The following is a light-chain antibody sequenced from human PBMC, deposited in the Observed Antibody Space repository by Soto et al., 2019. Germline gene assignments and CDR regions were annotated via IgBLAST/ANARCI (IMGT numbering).Light chain of an antibody. Sequence: EVVMTQSPATLSVSPGERATLSCRASQSVTSRLAWYQQKPGQAPRLLIYGASARATGIPARFSGSESGTEFTLTINSLQSEDFAVYYCQQYNNLPLTFGGGTKVDIK. CDR3: QQYNNLPLT. V-gene: IGKV3-15*01. CDR2: GAS. CDR1: QSVTSR. J-gene: IGKJ4*01.